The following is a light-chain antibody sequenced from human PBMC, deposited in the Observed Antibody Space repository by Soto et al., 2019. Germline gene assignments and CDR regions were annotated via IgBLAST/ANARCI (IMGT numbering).Light chain of an antibody. CDR3: QQYNNWPPVT. Sequence: EIVMTQSPATLSVSPGERATLSCRASQSVSSNLAWYQQKPGQAPKLLIYGASTRATGIPARFSGSGSGTEFTLTISSLQSEDFAVYYCQQYNNWPPVTFGQGTKVEIK. J-gene: IGKJ1*01. V-gene: IGKV3-15*01. CDR1: QSVSSN. CDR2: GAS.